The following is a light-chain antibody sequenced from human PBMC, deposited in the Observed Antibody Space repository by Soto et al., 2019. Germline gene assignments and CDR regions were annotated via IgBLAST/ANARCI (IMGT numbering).Light chain of an antibody. CDR2: DAS. Sequence: IVLTQSAATLSLSPGEGVTLSCRASQSVNNLAWYQQTPGQAPRLLIYDASNRATGIPARFSGSGSGTDFTLTISYLEPEDFAVSYCQQRANWPLSFGGGTKVEIK. J-gene: IGKJ4*01. CDR1: QSVNN. V-gene: IGKV3-11*01. CDR3: QQRANWPLS.